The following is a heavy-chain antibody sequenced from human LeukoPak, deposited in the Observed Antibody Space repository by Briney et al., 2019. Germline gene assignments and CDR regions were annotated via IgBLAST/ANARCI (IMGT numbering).Heavy chain of an antibody. J-gene: IGHJ6*03. CDR1: GYSFTTFD. D-gene: IGHD7-27*01. CDR2: MNPNTGNT. CDR3: ARGPLTGEHYHYYMDV. V-gene: IGHV1-8*03. Sequence: GASVTVSCKASGYSFTTFDINWVRQATGQGLEWMGWMNPNTGNTGFAGKFQGRVTITGNTSISTVYMELTSLTSDDTAVYYCARGPLTGEHYHYYMDVWGTGTTITVSS.